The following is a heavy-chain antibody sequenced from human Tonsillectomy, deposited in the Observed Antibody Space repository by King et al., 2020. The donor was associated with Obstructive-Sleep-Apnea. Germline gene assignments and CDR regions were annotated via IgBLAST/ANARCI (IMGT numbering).Heavy chain of an antibody. CDR3: ARGRATTVITPYY. V-gene: IGHV4-31*03. J-gene: IGHJ4*02. CDR2: IYTSGST. CDR1: GGSISSGGYY. Sequence: VQLQESGPGLVKPSQTLSLTCTVSGGSISSGGYYWHWIRQHPGKGLEWIGYIYTSGSTHYNPSLKGRVTISVDTSKNQFSLRLTSVTAADTAMYYCARGRATTVITPYYWGPGTLVTVSS. D-gene: IGHD4-23*01.